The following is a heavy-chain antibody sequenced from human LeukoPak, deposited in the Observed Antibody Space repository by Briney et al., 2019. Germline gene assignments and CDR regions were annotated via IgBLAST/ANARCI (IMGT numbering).Heavy chain of an antibody. J-gene: IGHJ3*01. V-gene: IGHV3-23*01. Sequence: GGSLTLSCAASGFTFNNYAINWVRQAPGKGLEWVSYIRGGGSNTRYSDSVKGRFIISRDNSKNILYLQMNSLRAEDTAIYYCAKCSASYSNDAFDVWGRGTMVTVSS. D-gene: IGHD3-10*02. CDR2: IRGGGSNT. CDR3: AKCSASYSNDAFDV. CDR1: GFTFNNYA.